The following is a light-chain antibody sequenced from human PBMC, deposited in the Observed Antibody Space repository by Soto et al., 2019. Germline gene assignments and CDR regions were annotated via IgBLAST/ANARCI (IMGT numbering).Light chain of an antibody. J-gene: IGKJ5*01. Sequence: ETVLTHSPATLSPFPGYRGNLSSRASQAVNTRLAWYQHKPGQAPRLLIYLASNRAAGVPARFSGSGSGTDFTLTISDVEPEDFALYYCQQHDILPITFGEGTRLEIK. CDR1: QAVNTR. V-gene: IGKV3D-11*03. CDR3: QQHDILPIT. CDR2: LAS.